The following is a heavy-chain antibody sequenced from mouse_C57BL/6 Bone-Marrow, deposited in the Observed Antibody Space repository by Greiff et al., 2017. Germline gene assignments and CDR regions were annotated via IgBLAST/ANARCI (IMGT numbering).Heavy chain of an antibody. V-gene: IGHV1-64*01. Sequence: QVQLQQPGAELVKPGASAKLSCKASGYTFTSYWMHWVKQRPGQGLAWIGMIHPNSGSTNYNEKFKSKATLTVDKSSSTAYMQLSSLTSEDSAVYYCAREGIYYGNFWFAYWGQGTLVTVSA. J-gene: IGHJ3*01. CDR1: GYTFTSYW. CDR3: AREGIYYGNFWFAY. D-gene: IGHD2-1*01. CDR2: IHPNSGST.